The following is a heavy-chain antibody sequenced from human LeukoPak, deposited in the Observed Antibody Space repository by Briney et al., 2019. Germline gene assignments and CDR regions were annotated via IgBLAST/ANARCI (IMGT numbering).Heavy chain of an antibody. CDR3: ARDGRGLGFYYYYMDV. CDR1: GGSISSYY. Sequence: SETLSLTCTVSGGSISSYYWSWIRQPPGKGLEWIGYIYYSGSTYYNPSLKSRVTISVDTPKNQFSLKLSSVTAADTAVYYCARDGRGLGFYYYYMDVWGKGTTVTVSS. CDR2: IYYSGST. J-gene: IGHJ6*03. V-gene: IGHV4-59*12.